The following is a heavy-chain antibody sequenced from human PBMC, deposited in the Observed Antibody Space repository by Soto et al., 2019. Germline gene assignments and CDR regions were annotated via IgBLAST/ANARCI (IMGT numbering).Heavy chain of an antibody. CDR3: AKETYSGPLDY. CDR2: ISYDGSNK. Sequence: QVQLVESGGGVVQPGRSLRLSCAASGFTFSSYCMHWVRQAPGKGLEWVAVISYDGSNKYYADSVKGRFTISRDNSKNTLYLQMNSLRAEYTAVYYCAKETYSGPLDYWGQGTLVTVSS. CDR1: GFTFSSYC. V-gene: IGHV3-30*18. D-gene: IGHD2-15*01. J-gene: IGHJ4*02.